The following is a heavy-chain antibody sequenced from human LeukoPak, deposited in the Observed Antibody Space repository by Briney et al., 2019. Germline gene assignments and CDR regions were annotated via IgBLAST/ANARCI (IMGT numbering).Heavy chain of an antibody. CDR1: GYTFTGYY. CDR3: ARDLKYQLLLGWFDP. D-gene: IGHD2-21*01. J-gene: IGHJ5*02. V-gene: IGHV1-2*06. CDR2: INPNNGAT. Sequence: ASVKVSCKASGYTFTGYYIHWVRQAPGQGLEWMGRINPNNGATNYAQKFQGRVTVTRDTSISIVYMELRRLRSDDTAVYYCARDLKYQLLLGWFDPWGQGSLVTSPQ.